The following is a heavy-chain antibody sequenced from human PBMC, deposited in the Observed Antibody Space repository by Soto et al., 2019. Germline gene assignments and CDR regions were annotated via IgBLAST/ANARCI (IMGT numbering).Heavy chain of an antibody. Sequence: QVQLVESGGGVVQPGRSLRLSCAASGFHLTTYGMHCVREGPGKGLEWVAVISYDGRNKYYADYVKCRFTISRDNSNNKMYMQINTLRPEETALYYCVGGQYYFDYRGQGTLVTVSS. CDR3: VGGQYYFDY. CDR2: ISYDGRNK. D-gene: IGHD3-10*01. CDR1: GFHLTTYG. J-gene: IGHJ4*02. V-gene: IGHV3-30*03.